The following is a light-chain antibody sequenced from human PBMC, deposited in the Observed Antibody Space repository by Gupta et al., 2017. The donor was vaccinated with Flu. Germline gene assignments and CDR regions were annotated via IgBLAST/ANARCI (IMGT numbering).Light chain of an antibody. Sequence: GQTARITCSGDALPNQYAYWFQQKPGQVPVLLIYKDTERPSGIPQRFSGSNSGTTVTLTISGVQAEDEADYYCQSADSRSAYYVFGGGTKVTVL. J-gene: IGLJ1*01. CDR3: QSADSRSAYYV. V-gene: IGLV3-25*03. CDR2: KDT. CDR1: ALPNQY.